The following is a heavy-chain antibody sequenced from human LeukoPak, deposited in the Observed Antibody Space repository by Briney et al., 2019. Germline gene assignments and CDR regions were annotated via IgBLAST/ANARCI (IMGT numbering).Heavy chain of an antibody. CDR1: GYTFTSYS. J-gene: IGHJ4*02. V-gene: IGHV1-18*04. CDR2: ISAYNGNT. Sequence: ASVKVSCKAAGYTFTSYSISWVRQAPGQGLEWMGRISAYNGNTNYAQKLQGRVTMTTDTSTSTVYMELRSLRSDDTAVYYCARGGLYCSSTSCYGIEYWGQGTLVTVSS. CDR3: ARGGLYCSSTSCYGIEY. D-gene: IGHD2-2*01.